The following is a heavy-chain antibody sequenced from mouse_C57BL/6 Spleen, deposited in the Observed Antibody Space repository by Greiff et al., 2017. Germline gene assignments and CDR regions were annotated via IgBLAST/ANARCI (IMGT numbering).Heavy chain of an antibody. CDR3: TRQYGSSYDYAMDY. Sequence: QVQLQQSGAELVRPGASVTLSCKASGYTFTDYEMHWVKQTPVHGLEWIGAIDPETGGTAYNQKFKGKAILTADKSSSTAYMELRSLTSEDSAVYYCTRQYGSSYDYAMDYWGQGTSVTVSS. CDR2: IDPETGGT. J-gene: IGHJ4*01. V-gene: IGHV1-15*01. CDR1: GYTFTDYE. D-gene: IGHD1-1*01.